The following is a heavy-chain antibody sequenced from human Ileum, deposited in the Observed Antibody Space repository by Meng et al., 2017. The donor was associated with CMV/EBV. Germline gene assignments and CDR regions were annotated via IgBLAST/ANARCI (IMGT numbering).Heavy chain of an antibody. Sequence: GESLKISCAAFGFTFSSFAMTWVRQAPGKGLEWVSTIDSSDRTYYADPVKGRFTISRDNSKNTLHLQMNSLRAEDTAVYYCAKSLVDTAMDLDEWSQETLVTVSS. CDR2: IDSSDRT. CDR3: AKSLVDTAMDLDE. J-gene: IGHJ4*02. CDR1: GFTFSSFA. V-gene: IGHV3-23*01. D-gene: IGHD5-18*01.